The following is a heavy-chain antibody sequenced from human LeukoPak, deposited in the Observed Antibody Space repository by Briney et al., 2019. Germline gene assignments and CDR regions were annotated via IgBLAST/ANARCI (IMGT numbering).Heavy chain of an antibody. CDR1: GFTVSSNY. V-gene: IGHV3-66*04. Sequence: GGSLRLSCAASGFTVSSNYMSWVRQAPGKGLEWVSVIYSGGSTYYADSVKGRFTISRDNPKNTVYLQMNSLRAEDTAVYYCARRSGGRLYYYGMDVWGQGTTVTVSS. CDR2: IYSGGST. CDR3: ARRSGGRLYYYGMDV. D-gene: IGHD2-15*01. J-gene: IGHJ6*02.